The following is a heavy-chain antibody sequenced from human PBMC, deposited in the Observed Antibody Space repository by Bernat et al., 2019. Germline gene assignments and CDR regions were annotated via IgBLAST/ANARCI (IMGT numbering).Heavy chain of an antibody. D-gene: IGHD3-16*01. CDR1: GFTFSSYG. Sequence: QVQLVESGGGVVQPGRSLRLSCAASGFTFSSYGMHWVRQAPGKGLEWVAVIWYDGSNKYYADSVTGRFTISRDNSKNTLNLEMNSLRAEDTAVYYCARDLSMGGEFVDYWGQGTLVTVSS. V-gene: IGHV3-33*01. CDR3: ARDLSMGGEFVDY. CDR2: IWYDGSNK. J-gene: IGHJ4*02.